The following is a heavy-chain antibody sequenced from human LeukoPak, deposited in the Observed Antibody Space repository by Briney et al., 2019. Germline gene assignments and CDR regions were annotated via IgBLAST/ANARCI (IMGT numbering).Heavy chain of an antibody. CDR2: TNPNSGGT. CDR3: AREGYYDSSGYPDGDDAFDI. Sequence: ASVKVSCKASGYTFTGYYMHWVRQAPGQGLEWMGWTNPNSGGTNYAQKFQGRVTMTRDTSISTAYMELSSLRSEDTAVYYCAREGYYDSSGYPDGDDAFDIWGQGTMVTVSS. V-gene: IGHV1-2*02. CDR1: GYTFTGYY. D-gene: IGHD3-22*01. J-gene: IGHJ3*02.